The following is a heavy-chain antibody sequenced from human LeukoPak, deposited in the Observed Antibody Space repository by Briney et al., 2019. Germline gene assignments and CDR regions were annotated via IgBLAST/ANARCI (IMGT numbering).Heavy chain of an antibody. CDR2: INQSGST. J-gene: IGHJ4*02. Sequence: PSETLSLTCAVYGESFSGFDWTWIRQPPGKGLEWIGEINQSGSTNYNPSLKSRVTVSADTSKNQFSLKLTSVTAADTAVYYCARTIAAAYYFDYWGQGTLVTVSS. CDR3: ARTIAAAYYFDY. D-gene: IGHD6-13*01. V-gene: IGHV4-34*01. CDR1: GESFSGFD.